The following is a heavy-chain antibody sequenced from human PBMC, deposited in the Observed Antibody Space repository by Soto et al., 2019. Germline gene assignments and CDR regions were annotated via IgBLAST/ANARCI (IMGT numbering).Heavy chain of an antibody. V-gene: IGHV1-8*01. CDR1: GYTFTSYD. D-gene: IGHD2-15*01. Sequence: ASVKVSCKASGYTFTSYDINWVRQATGQGLEWMGWMNPNSGNTGYAQKFQGRVTMTRNTSISTAYMELSSLRSEDTAVYYCAGRIGYCSGGSCYAFLSWGQGTLVTVSS. CDR2: MNPNSGNT. J-gene: IGHJ4*02. CDR3: AGRIGYCSGGSCYAFLS.